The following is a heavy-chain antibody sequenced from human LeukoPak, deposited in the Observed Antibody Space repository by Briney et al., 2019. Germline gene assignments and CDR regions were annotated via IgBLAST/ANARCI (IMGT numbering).Heavy chain of an antibody. CDR1: GGSNSSYY. J-gene: IGHJ4*02. CDR2: IYYSGST. V-gene: IGHV4-59*08. CDR3: SRHAKTYYGSGSYSTNFDY. Sequence: SETLSLTCTVSGGSNSSYYWSWIRQPPGKGLEWIGYIYYSGSTNYNPSLKSRVTVSVDTSKNQFSLKLSSVTAADTAVYYCSRHAKTYYGSGSYSTNFDYWGQGTLVTVSS. D-gene: IGHD3-10*01.